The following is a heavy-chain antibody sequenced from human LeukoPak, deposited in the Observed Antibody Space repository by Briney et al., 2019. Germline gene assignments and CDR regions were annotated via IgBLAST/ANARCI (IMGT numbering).Heavy chain of an antibody. D-gene: IGHD3-16*01. CDR1: GFRFSDFT. CDR3: GKEGGA. J-gene: IGHJ5*02. CDR2: IGGRGDST. Sequence: GSLRLSCAASGFRFSDFTMTWVRQAPGKGPEWVSAIGGRGDSTYYADSLGGRFTISRDNSKDMVYLQMNSLKVEDTATYYCGKEGGAWGQGTKVTVSS. V-gene: IGHV3-23*01.